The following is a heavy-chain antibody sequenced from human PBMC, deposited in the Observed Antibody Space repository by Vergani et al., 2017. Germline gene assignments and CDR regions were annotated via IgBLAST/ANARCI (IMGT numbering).Heavy chain of an antibody. D-gene: IGHD1-1*01. V-gene: IGHV4-61*02. J-gene: IGHJ5*02. CDR3: AXHGRYNWNDGWFDP. CDR2: IYTSGST. CDR1: GGSISSGSYY. Sequence: QVQLQESGQGLVKPSQTLSLTCTVSGGSISSGSYYWSWIRQPAGKGLEWIGRIYTSGSTNYNPSLKSRVTMSVDTSKNQFSPKLSSVTAADTAVYYCAXHGRYNWNDGWFDPWGQGTLVTVSS.